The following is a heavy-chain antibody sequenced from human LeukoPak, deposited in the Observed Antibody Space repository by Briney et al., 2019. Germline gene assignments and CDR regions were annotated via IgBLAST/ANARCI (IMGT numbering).Heavy chain of an antibody. J-gene: IGHJ3*02. CDR1: GFTFSSYA. V-gene: IGHV3-23*01. Sequence: GGSLRLSCAASGFTFSSYAMSWVRQAPGKGLEWVSAISGSGGSTYYADSVKGRFTISRDNSKNTLYLQMNSLRAEDAALYYCARGSTVVVSHAFDIWGQGTMVAVSS. CDR2: ISGSGGST. CDR3: ARGSTVVVSHAFDI. D-gene: IGHD3-22*01.